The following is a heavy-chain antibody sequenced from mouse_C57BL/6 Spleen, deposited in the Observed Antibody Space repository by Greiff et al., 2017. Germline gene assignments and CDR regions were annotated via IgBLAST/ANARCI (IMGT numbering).Heavy chain of an antibody. CDR3: ARGRDYGSGVFAY. J-gene: IGHJ3*01. D-gene: IGHD1-1*01. CDR2: IDPSDSYT. CDR1: GYTFTSYW. Sequence: QVQLQQPGAELVRPGTSVKLSCKASGYTFTSYWMHWVKQRPGQGLEWIGVIDPSDSYTNYNQKFKGKATLTVDTSSSTAYMQLSSLTSEDSAVYDCARGRDYGSGVFAYWGQGTLVTVSA. V-gene: IGHV1-59*01.